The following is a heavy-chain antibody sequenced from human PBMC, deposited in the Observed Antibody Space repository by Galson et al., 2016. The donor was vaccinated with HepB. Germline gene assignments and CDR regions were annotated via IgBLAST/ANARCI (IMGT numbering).Heavy chain of an antibody. Sequence: SLRLSCAASGFSFSTSWMNWVRQAPGKGLEWVANIKEDGSDKIYVDSVKGRFTISRDNGKNSLYLQMNSLRAEDTAVYYCARGRGPTNWGQGTLVTVSS. V-gene: IGHV3-7*01. J-gene: IGHJ4*02. CDR1: GFSFSTSW. CDR3: ARGRGPTN. CDR2: IKEDGSDK. D-gene: IGHD1-1*01.